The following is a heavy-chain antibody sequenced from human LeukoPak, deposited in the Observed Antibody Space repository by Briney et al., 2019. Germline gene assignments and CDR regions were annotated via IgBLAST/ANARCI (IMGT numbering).Heavy chain of an antibody. CDR1: GFTFSSYA. Sequence: PGGSLRLSCAASGFTFSSYAMSWVRQAPGKGLEWVSAISGSGGSTYYADSAKGRFTISRDNSKNTLYLQMNSLRAEDTAVYYCAKDPFLGSVAGPEVFQHWGQGTLVTVSS. CDR3: AKDPFLGSVAGPEVFQH. J-gene: IGHJ1*01. D-gene: IGHD6-19*01. V-gene: IGHV3-23*01. CDR2: ISGSGGST.